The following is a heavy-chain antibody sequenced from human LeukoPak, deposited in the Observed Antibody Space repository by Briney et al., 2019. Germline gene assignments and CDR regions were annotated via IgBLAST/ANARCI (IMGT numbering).Heavy chain of an antibody. Sequence: GGSLRLSCAASGFTFSSYAMSWVRQAPGKGLEWVSAISGSGGITYYANVVKGRFTISRDNSKNTLYLQMNSLRDEETAVYYCARDSSGFPEPLDYWGQGTLVTVSS. V-gene: IGHV3-23*01. D-gene: IGHD3-22*01. CDR3: ARDSSGFPEPLDY. CDR1: GFTFSSYA. J-gene: IGHJ4*02. CDR2: ISGSGGIT.